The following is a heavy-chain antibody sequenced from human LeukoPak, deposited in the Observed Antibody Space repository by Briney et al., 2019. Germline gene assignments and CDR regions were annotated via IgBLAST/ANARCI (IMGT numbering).Heavy chain of an antibody. CDR2: IYYSGST. V-gene: IGHV4-39*07. D-gene: IGHD6-13*01. J-gene: IGHJ4*02. Sequence: PSETLSLTCTVSGGSISSSSYYWGWIRQPPGKGLEWIGSIYYSGSTYYNPSLKSRVTISVDTSKNQFSLKLSSVTAADTAVYYCARDPSGQQQLDYWGQGTLVTVSS. CDR3: ARDPSGQQQLDY. CDR1: GGSISSSSYY.